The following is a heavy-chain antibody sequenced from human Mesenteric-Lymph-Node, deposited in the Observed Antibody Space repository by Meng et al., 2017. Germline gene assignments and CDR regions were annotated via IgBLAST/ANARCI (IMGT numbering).Heavy chain of an antibody. CDR1: GFTFSSYW. Sequence: GESLKISCAASGFTFSSYWMSWVRQAPGKGLEWVANIKQDGSEKYYVDSVKGRFTISRDNAKNSLYLQMNSLRAEDTAVYYCAREIGTEPLNDYVWGSYRGVVDYWGQGTLVTVSS. CDR3: AREIGTEPLNDYVWGSYRGVVDY. V-gene: IGHV3-7*01. D-gene: IGHD3-16*02. J-gene: IGHJ4*02. CDR2: IKQDGSEK.